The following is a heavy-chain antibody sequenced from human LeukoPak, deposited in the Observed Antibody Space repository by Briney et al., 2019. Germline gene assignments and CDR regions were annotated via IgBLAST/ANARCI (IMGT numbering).Heavy chain of an antibody. D-gene: IGHD3-10*01. CDR3: GRGMRDYYGLDY. V-gene: IGHV3-74*01. CDR1: GFIFSSFW. J-gene: IGHJ4*02. CDR2: INSDGRKT. Sequence: GGSLRLSCAASGFIFSSFWMHWVRQVPGKGLVWVSHINSDGRKTDYADSVRGRFTISRDDAKNTLYLQMNRRTVEDTAVYYCGRGMRDYYGLDYWGQGILVTVSS.